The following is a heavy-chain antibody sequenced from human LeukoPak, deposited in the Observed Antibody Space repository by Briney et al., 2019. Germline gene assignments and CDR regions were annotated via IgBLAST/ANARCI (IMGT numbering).Heavy chain of an antibody. J-gene: IGHJ4*02. CDR1: GFTFSSYG. CDR3: AREHAVTAYNY. Sequence: GALRLSCAASGFTFSSYGMSWVRQAPGKGLEWVSVIYSGGSTYYADSVKGRFTISRDNSKNTLYLQMNSLRAEDTAVYYCAREHAVTAYNYWGQGTLVTVSS. D-gene: IGHD2-21*02. V-gene: IGHV3-66*01. CDR2: IYSGGST.